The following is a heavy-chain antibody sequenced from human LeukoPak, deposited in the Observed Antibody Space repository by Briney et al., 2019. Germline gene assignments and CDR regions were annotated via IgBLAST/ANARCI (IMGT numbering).Heavy chain of an antibody. CDR3: TKDLTGELDY. CDR2: ITPDGSST. CDR1: GFTFSAYW. Sequence: GGSLRLSCAASGFTFSAYWMHWVRQAPGKGLVWVSRITPDGSSTSYADSVKGRFTISRDNAKNTLYLQMTSLRAEDTALYYCTKDLTGELDYWGQGTLVTVSS. V-gene: IGHV3-74*01. D-gene: IGHD7-27*01. J-gene: IGHJ4*02.